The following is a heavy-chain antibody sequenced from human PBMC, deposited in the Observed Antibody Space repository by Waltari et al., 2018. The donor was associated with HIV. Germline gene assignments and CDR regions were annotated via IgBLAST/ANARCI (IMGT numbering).Heavy chain of an antibody. CDR1: GVAFDTFA. D-gene: IGHD1-26*01. V-gene: IGHV1-69*19. J-gene: IGHJ3*01. Sequence: QAQLVQSGAATKKPGSSVTVSCQASGVAFDTFAFTWVRQAPRQGLEWLGGTAPFCGGIYAKELNGRVTITSNPSTRTVFLEVGGLRPDDTAVYVCAKSDFTELVRGQKAFDVWGQGT. CDR2: TAPFCGG. CDR3: AKSDFTELVRGQKAFDV.